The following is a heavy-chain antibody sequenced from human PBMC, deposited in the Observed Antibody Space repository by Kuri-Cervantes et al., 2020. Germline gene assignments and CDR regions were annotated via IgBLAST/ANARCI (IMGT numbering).Heavy chain of an antibody. CDR3: ARDYLERVGAFDI. V-gene: IGHV3-21*01. D-gene: IGHD1-1*01. Sequence: GRSLKISCAASGFTFSSYSMNWVRQAPEKGLEWVSSISSSSSYIYYADSVKGRFTISRDNAKNSLYLQMNSLRAEDTAVYYCARDYLERVGAFDIWGQGTMVTVSS. CDR2: ISSSSSYI. CDR1: GFTFSSYS. J-gene: IGHJ3*02.